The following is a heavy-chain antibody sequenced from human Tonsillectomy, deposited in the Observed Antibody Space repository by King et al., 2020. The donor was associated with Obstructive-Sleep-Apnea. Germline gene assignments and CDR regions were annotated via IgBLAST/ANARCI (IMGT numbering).Heavy chain of an antibody. CDR2: IHYSGST. CDR3: ARHPTIVGATLFDY. V-gene: IGHV4-59*08. Sequence: VQLQESGPGLVKPSETLSLTCTVSSGSISSYYWSWIRQPPGKGLEWIGYIHYSGSTNYNPSLKCRVTISVDTSKNQFSLKLRSVTAADTAVYYCARHPTIVGATLFDYWGQGTLVTVSS. D-gene: IGHD1-26*01. J-gene: IGHJ4*02. CDR1: SGSISSYY.